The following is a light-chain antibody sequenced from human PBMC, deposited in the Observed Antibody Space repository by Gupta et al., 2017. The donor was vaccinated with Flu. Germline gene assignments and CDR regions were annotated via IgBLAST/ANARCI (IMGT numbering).Light chain of an antibody. J-gene: IGLJ2*01. CDR2: EVS. Sequence: QSALTQPASVSGSPGQSITISCTGASSDVGRYNFVSWYQQHPGKAPKVMIYEVSNRPSGVSNRFSGSKSGNTASLTISWLQAEDEGDYYCSSYTSNNTVLFGGGTKLTVL. CDR3: SSYTSNNTVL. CDR1: SSDVGRYNF. V-gene: IGLV2-14*01.